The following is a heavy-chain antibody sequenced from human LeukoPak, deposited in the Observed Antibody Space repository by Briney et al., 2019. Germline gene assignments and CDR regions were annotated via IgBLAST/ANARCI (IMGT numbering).Heavy chain of an antibody. CDR3: ARDILQLGSWFDP. D-gene: IGHD6-6*01. CDR2: ISSSSSYI. V-gene: IGHV3-21*01. CDR1: GFTFSSYS. Sequence: GSLRLSCAASGFTFSSYSMNWVRQAPGKGPEWVSSISSSSSYIYYADSVKGRFTISRDNAKNSLYLQMNSLRAEDTAVYYCARDILQLGSWFDPWGQGTLVTVSS. J-gene: IGHJ5*02.